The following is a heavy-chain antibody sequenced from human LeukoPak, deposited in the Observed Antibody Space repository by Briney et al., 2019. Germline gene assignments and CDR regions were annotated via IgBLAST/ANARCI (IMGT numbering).Heavy chain of an antibody. CDR3: ARGGVRIAAADTDY. CDR2: INSDGSST. Sequence: GGSLRLSCAASGFTFSSYWMHWVRQAPGKGLVWVSRINSDGSSTSYADSVKGRFTISRDNAKNTLYLLMNSLRAEDTAVYYCARGGVRIAAADTDYWGQGTLVTVSS. J-gene: IGHJ4*02. D-gene: IGHD6-13*01. V-gene: IGHV3-74*01. CDR1: GFTFSSYW.